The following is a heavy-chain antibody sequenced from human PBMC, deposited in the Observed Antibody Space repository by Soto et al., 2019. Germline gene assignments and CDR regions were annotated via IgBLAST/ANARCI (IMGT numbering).Heavy chain of an antibody. J-gene: IGHJ5*02. CDR3: ARGLRFLEWFGWFDP. CDR2: INAGNGNT. D-gene: IGHD3-3*01. CDR1: GYTFTSYA. Sequence: ASVKVSCKASGYTFTSYAMHWVRQAPGQRLEWMGWINAGNGNTKYSQKFQGRVTITRDTSASTAYMELSSLRSEDTAVYYCARGLRFLEWFGWFDPWGQRTLVTVSS. V-gene: IGHV1-3*01.